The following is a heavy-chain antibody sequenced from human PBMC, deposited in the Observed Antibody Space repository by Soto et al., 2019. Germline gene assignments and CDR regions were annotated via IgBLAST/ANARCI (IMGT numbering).Heavy chain of an antibody. CDR1: GFTFSSYW. CDR2: IKQDGSEK. V-gene: IGHV3-7*01. J-gene: IGHJ2*01. CDR3: AREIHDSQLFDGFDL. Sequence: GESLKISCAASGFTFSSYWMSWVRQAPGKGLEWVANIKQDGSEKYYVDSVKGRFTISRDNAKNSLYLQMNSLRAEDTAVYYCAREIHDSQLFDGFDLWGRGTLVTVSS. D-gene: IGHD1-1*01.